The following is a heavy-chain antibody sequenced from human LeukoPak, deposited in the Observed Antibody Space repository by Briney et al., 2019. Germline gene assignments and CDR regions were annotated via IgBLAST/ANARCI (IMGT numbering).Heavy chain of an antibody. V-gene: IGHV3-23*01. CDR1: GFTFSSYG. J-gene: IGHJ4*02. D-gene: IGHD3-3*01. CDR2: ISGSGGST. Sequence: GGTLRLSCAASGFTFSSYGMSWVRQAPGKGLEWVSAISGSGGSTYYADSVKGRFTISRDNSKNTLYLQMNSLRAEDTAVYYCAKDLRNSGYYNYWGQGTLVTVSS. CDR3: AKDLRNSGYYNY.